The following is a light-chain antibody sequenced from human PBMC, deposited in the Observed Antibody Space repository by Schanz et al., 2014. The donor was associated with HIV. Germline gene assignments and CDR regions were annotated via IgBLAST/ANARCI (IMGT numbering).Light chain of an antibody. J-gene: IGLJ3*02. CDR1: SSNIGSNY. V-gene: IGLV1-51*01. CDR2: DNT. CDR3: AAWGDSLDGWV. Sequence: QSVLTPPPSVSAAPGQMVTISCSGSSSNIGSNYVSWYQQLPGTAPKLLISDNTKRPSGIPDRFSGSKSGTSASLAISGLQSADEADYYCAAWGDSLDGWVFGGGTKLTVL.